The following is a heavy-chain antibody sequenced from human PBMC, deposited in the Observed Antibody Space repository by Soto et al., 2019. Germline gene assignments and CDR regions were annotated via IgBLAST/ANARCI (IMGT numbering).Heavy chain of an antibody. V-gene: IGHV5-10-1*01. CDR3: ASYQYCSSTSCYGVGSGYYYGMDV. D-gene: IGHD2-2*01. CDR2: IDPSDSYT. CDR1: GYSFTSYW. J-gene: IGHJ6*02. Sequence: GESLKISCKGSGYSFTSYWINWVRQMPGKGLEWMGRIDPSDSYTNYSPSFQGHVTISADKSISTAYLQWSSLKASDTAMYYCASYQYCSSTSCYGVGSGYYYGMDVWGQGTTVTVSS.